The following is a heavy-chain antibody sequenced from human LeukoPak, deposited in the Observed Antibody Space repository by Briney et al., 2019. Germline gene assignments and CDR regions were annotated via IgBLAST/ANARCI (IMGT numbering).Heavy chain of an antibody. CDR3: ARIIVGTTEAYDY. CDR2: IYSGGNT. V-gene: IGHV3-53*01. CDR1: GFTLSNSY. Sequence: GGSLRLSYAASGFTLSNSYMNWVRQAPGKGLEWVSIIYSGGNTYYADSVKDRFTIFRDTYKNTLYLQMNSLRAEDTAVYYCARIIVGTTEAYDYWGQGILVTVSS. D-gene: IGHD1-26*01. J-gene: IGHJ4*02.